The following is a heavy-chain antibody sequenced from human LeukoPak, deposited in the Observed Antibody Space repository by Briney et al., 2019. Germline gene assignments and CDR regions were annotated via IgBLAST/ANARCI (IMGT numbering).Heavy chain of an antibody. CDR2: INPSGGST. J-gene: IGHJ5*02. CDR1: GYTFTSCY. Sequence: ASVKVSCKASGYTFTSCYMHWVRQAPGQGLEWMGIINPSGGSTSYAQKFQGRVTMTRDTSTSTVYMELSSLRSEDTAVYYCARVRGITMVRGAILDPWGQGTLVTVSS. D-gene: IGHD3-10*01. CDR3: ARVRGITMVRGAILDP. V-gene: IGHV1-46*01.